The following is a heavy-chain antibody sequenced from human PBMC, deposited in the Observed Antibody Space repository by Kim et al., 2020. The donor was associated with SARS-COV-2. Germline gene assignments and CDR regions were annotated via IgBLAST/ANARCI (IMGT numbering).Heavy chain of an antibody. CDR2: IYYSGST. CDR3: ARAQGRDGYNYFFDY. D-gene: IGHD5-12*01. J-gene: IGHJ4*02. CDR1: GGSISSYY. Sequence: SETLSLTCTVSGGSISSYYWSWIRQPPGKGLEWIGYIYYSGSTNYNPSLKSRVTISVDTSKNQFSLKLSSVTAADTAVYYCARAQGRDGYNYFFDYWGQGTLVTVSS. V-gene: IGHV4-59*01.